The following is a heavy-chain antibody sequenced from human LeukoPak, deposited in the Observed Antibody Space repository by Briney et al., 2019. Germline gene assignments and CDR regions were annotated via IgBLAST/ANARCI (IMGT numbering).Heavy chain of an antibody. CDR3: ARRQHVNWGFDL. V-gene: IGHV3-53*04. CDR2: FYRTTGQ. J-gene: IGHJ2*01. CDR1: EFTVSSYH. D-gene: IGHD6-6*01. Sequence: GGSLRLSCAASEFTVSSYHLSWVRQAPGEGLEWLSVFYRTTGQFYADSVKGRFTISRHDSNNTLSLQMNSLRPEDTAVCYCARRQHVNWGFDLWGRGTLVTVSS.